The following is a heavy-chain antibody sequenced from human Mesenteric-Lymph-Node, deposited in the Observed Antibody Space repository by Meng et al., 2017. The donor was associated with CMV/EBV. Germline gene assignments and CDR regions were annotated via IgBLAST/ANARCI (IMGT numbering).Heavy chain of an antibody. Sequence: SCKASGYTFTSYIISWVRQAPGQGLEWMGWISTYNGNTNYAQNLRGRVTMTTDTSTSTASMELRSLRSDDTAVYYCARQSNYWFFDLWGRGTLVTVSS. CDR3: ARQSNYWFFDL. CDR2: ISTYNGNT. V-gene: IGHV1-18*01. D-gene: IGHD2-21*01. J-gene: IGHJ2*01. CDR1: GYTFTSYI.